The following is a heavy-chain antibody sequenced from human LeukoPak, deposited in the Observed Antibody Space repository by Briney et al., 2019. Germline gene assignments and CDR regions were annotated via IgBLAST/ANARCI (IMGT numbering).Heavy chain of an antibody. V-gene: IGHV3-23*01. D-gene: IGHD6-19*01. J-gene: IGHJ6*03. CDR1: GFTFINAW. CDR3: ATSPAVSGHYYYYMDV. CDR2: ISGSGGIT. Sequence: GGSLRLSCAASGFTFINAWMSWVRQAPGKGLEWLSTISGSGGITFDADSVKGRFTISRDNSKKMLYLQINSLRADDTAVYYCATSPAVSGHYYYYMDVWGKGTTVTVSS.